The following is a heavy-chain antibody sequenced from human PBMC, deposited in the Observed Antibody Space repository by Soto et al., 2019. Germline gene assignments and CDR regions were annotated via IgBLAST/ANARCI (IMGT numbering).Heavy chain of an antibody. Sequence: GGSLRLSCAASGFTFSSYWMSWVRQAPGKGLEWVANIKQGGSEKYYVDSVKGRFTISRDNAKNSLYLQMNSLRAEDTAVYYCARDALGQVATITSPKHSYYYYGMDVWGQGTTVTVSS. J-gene: IGHJ6*02. D-gene: IGHD5-12*01. CDR3: ARDALGQVATITSPKHSYYYYGMDV. V-gene: IGHV3-7*03. CDR1: GFTFSSYW. CDR2: IKQGGSEK.